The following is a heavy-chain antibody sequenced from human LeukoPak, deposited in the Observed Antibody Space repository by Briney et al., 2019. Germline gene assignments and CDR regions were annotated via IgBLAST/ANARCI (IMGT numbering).Heavy chain of an antibody. CDR1: GGSISSSSYY. J-gene: IGHJ4*02. CDR3: ARAVSGRFDY. CDR2: IYYSGST. V-gene: IGHV4-61*05. Sequence: SETLSLTCTVSGGSISSSSYYWGWIRQPPGTGLEWTGYIYYSGSTNYNPSLKSRVTISVDTSKNQFSLKLSSVTAADTAIYYCARAVSGRFDYWGQGTLVTVSS. D-gene: IGHD6-19*01.